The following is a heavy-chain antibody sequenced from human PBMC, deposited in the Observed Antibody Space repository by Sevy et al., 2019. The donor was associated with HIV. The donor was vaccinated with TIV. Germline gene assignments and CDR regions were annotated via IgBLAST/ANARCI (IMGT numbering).Heavy chain of an antibody. CDR1: GISISSHW. CDR3: ARAMGV. Sequence: GGSLRLSCVGAGISISSHWMNWVRQSPGKGLEWMANINQDGSEIYYVGSVKGRFTISRDNARNSGYLQMHTLSVEDRGVYYCARAMGVWGQGTTVTVSS. J-gene: IGHJ6*02. CDR2: INQDGSEI. V-gene: IGHV3-7*01.